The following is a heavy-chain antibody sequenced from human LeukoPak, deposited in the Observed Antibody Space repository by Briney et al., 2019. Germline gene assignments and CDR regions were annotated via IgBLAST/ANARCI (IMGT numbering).Heavy chain of an antibody. CDR2: IYYSGST. J-gene: IGHJ6*02. CDR3: ARANWSYYYYGMDV. CDR1: GGSISSYY. D-gene: IGHD7-27*01. V-gene: IGHV4-59*06. Sequence: SETLSLTCTVSGGSISSYYWSWIRQPPGKGLEWIGYIYYSGSTYYNPSLKSRVTISVDTSKNQFSLKLSSVTAADTAVYYCARANWSYYYYGMDVWGQGTTVTVSS.